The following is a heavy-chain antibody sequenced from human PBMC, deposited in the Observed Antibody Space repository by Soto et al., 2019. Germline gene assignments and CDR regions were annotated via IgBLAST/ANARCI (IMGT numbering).Heavy chain of an antibody. CDR1: GFTFSSYW. Sequence: GGSLRLSCAASGFTFSSYWMHWVRQAPGKGLEWVSSISSSSSYIYYADSVKGRFTISRDNAKNSLYLQMNSLRAEDTAVYYCARARLEDYYYGMDVWGQGTTVTVSS. J-gene: IGHJ6*02. D-gene: IGHD3-22*01. V-gene: IGHV3-21*01. CDR3: ARARLEDYYYGMDV. CDR2: ISSSSSYI.